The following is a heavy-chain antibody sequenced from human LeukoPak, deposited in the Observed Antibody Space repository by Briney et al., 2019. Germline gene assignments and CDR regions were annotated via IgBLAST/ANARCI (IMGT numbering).Heavy chain of an antibody. V-gene: IGHV5-51*01. Sequence: GESLKIPCKASGYSFTNYWIGWVRQMPGKGLEWMGIIYPYDSDTRYRPSFQGQVTISGDKSISTAYLQWSNLKASDTAMYYCARHIGYSAWNPDYWGQGTLVTVSS. D-gene: IGHD5-12*01. CDR2: IYPYDSDT. CDR1: GYSFTNYW. CDR3: ARHIGYSAWNPDY. J-gene: IGHJ4*02.